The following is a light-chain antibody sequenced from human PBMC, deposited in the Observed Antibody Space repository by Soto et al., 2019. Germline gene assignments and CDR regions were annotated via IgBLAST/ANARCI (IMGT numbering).Light chain of an antibody. CDR1: SSDVGGYNY. CDR3: SSYTSSSTLYV. Sequence: QSALTQPASVSGSPGQSITISCTGTSSDVGGYNYVSWYQQHPGKAPKLMIYDVSNRTSGVSNRFSGSKSGNTASLTISGLQAEDEDDYYCSSYTSSSTLYVFGTGTKLTVL. CDR2: DVS. V-gene: IGLV2-14*01. J-gene: IGLJ1*01.